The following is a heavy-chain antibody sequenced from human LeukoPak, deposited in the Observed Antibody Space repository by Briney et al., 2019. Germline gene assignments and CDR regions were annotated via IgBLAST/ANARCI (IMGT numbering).Heavy chain of an antibody. J-gene: IGHJ4*02. CDR2: ITFSSSHI. Sequence: PGGSLRLSCAASGFTFSGYVMTWVRQAPGKGLECVSSITFSSSHIYYADSVKGRFTISRDNTKDSLYLQMNSLRVEDTAIYHCAAGARPSPSCPLDNWGQGILVTVSS. CDR1: GFTFSGYV. CDR3: AAGARPSPSCPLDN. D-gene: IGHD2-2*01. V-gene: IGHV3-21*04.